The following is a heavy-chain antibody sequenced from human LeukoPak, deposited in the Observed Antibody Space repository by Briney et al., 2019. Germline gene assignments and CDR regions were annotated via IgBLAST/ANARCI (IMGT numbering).Heavy chain of an antibody. CDR2: INPNSGGT. J-gene: IGHJ4*02. CDR1: GYTFTGYY. D-gene: IGHD4-17*01. Sequence: ASVKVSCKASGYTFTGYYMHWVRQAPGQGLEWMGWINPNSGGTNYAQKFQGRVTMTRDTSISTAYMELSRLRSDDTAVYYCARDYGDRPPSLDFDYWGQGTLVTVSS. CDR3: ARDYGDRPPSLDFDY. V-gene: IGHV1-2*02.